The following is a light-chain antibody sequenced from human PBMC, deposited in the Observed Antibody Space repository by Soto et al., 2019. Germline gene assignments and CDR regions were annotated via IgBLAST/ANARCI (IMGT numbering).Light chain of an antibody. J-gene: IGLJ1*01. CDR1: SSNIGAGYD. CDR2: GNS. V-gene: IGLV1-40*01. Sequence: QSVLTQPPSVSGAPGQRVTISCTGSSSNIGAGYDVHWYQQLPGTAPKLLIYGNSNRPSGVPDRFSGSKSGTSASLAITGLQAEDEADSYCQSYDSRLSGDVFGSGTKLTVL. CDR3: QSYDSRLSGDV.